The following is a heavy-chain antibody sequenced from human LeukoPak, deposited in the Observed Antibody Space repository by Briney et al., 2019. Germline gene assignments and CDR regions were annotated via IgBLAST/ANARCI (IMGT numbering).Heavy chain of an antibody. CDR3: ARAEGSGSYHYYYYMDV. V-gene: IGHV1-2*02. CDR1: GYTFTGYY. CDR2: INPNSGGT. J-gene: IGHJ6*03. D-gene: IGHD3-10*01. Sequence: ASVKVSCKASGYTFTGYYMHWVRQAPGQGLEWMGWINPNSGGTNYAQKFQGRVTMTRDTSISTAYMELSRLRSDDTAVYYCARAEGSGSYHYYYYMDVWRKGTTVTISS.